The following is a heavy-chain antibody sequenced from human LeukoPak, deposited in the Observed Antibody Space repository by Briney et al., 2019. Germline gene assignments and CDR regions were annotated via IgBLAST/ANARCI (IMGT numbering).Heavy chain of an antibody. D-gene: IGHD6-19*01. CDR2: IYHSGST. CDR3: ARYSSGWNWFDP. CDR1: GYSISSGYY. J-gene: IGHJ5*02. V-gene: IGHV4-38-2*02. Sequence: SETLSLTCTVSGYSISSGYYWGWIRQPPGKGLEWIGSIYHSGSTYYNPSLKSRVTISVDTSKNQFSLKLSSVTAADTAVYYCARYSSGWNWFDPWGQGTLVTVSS.